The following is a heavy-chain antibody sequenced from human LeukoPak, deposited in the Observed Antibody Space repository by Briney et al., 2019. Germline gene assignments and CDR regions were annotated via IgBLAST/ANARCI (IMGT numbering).Heavy chain of an antibody. CDR3: ARCKGGWSDHYYGLDV. J-gene: IGHJ6*02. CDR1: GFTLRVNY. Sequence: GGSLRLSCAASGFTLRVNYMTWVRQAPGKGLEWVSVIYANGSTYYPDSVKGRFTISRDNSKSSLYLQMNSLRAEDTAVYYCARCKGGWSDHYYGLDVWGQGTTVTVSS. V-gene: IGHV3-53*01. CDR2: IYANGST. D-gene: IGHD6-19*01.